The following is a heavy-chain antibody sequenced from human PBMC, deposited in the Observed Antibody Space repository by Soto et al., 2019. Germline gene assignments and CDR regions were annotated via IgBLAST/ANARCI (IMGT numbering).Heavy chain of an antibody. CDR3: ASLSAPVDY. J-gene: IGHJ4*01. CDR2: FDSDGIMT. Sequence: GGSLRLSCAASVFTFSSYWMHLVRQVPGKGMEWVSKFDSDGIMTDYADSVKGRFTISRDNAKTSLYLQMNSPRAEDTAVYHCASLSAPVDYWGQGTLVTVSS. V-gene: IGHV3-74*01. D-gene: IGHD2-2*01. CDR1: VFTFSSYW.